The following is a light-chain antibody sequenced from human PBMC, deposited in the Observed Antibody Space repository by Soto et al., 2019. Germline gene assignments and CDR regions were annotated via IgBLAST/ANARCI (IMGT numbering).Light chain of an antibody. CDR3: QQYGTSRA. J-gene: IGKJ1*01. V-gene: IGKV3-20*01. CDR1: QSVTSSY. CDR2: GAS. Sequence: EIVLTQSPGTLSLSPGERATLSCRASQSVTSSYLAWYQQKPGQAPRLLIYGASARATGIPDRFSGSGSGTDFTLIITRLEPEDFAVYYCQQYGTSRAFGQGTKVEIK.